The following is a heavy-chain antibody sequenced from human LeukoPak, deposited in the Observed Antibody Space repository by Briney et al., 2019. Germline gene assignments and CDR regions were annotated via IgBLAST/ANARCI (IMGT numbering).Heavy chain of an antibody. J-gene: IGHJ3*02. CDR1: GGSISSGDYY. CDR2: IYYSGST. D-gene: IGHD6-13*01. V-gene: IGHV4-30-4*08. Sequence: PSETLSLTCTVCGGSISSGDYYWSWIRQPPGKGREGIGYIYYSGSTYYNPSLKSRVPLSVDTSKNQFSLKPSSVTAADTAVYYCARESGIAAVNDAFDIWGQGTMVTVSS. CDR3: ARESGIAAVNDAFDI.